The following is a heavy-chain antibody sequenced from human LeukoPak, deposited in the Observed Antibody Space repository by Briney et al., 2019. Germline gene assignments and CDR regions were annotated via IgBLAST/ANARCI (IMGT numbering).Heavy chain of an antibody. CDR3: ASIGERTTGSPTEDAFDI. CDR1: GGSISSSNW. D-gene: IGHD1-1*01. J-gene: IGHJ3*02. CDR2: IYHSGST. V-gene: IGHV4-4*02. Sequence: SETLSLTCAVSGGSISSSNWWSWVSQPPGKGLEWIGEIYHSGSTNYNPSLKSRVTISVDKSKNQFSLKLSSVTAADTAVYYCASIGERTTGSPTEDAFDIWGQGTMVTVSS.